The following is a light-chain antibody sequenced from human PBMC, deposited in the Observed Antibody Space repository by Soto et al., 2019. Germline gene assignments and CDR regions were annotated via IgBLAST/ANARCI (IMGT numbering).Light chain of an antibody. J-gene: IGKJ5*01. CDR2: KAS. Sequence: DIQMTQSPSTLSASVGDRVTITCRASQSISSWLAWYQQKPGKAPNLLIYKASSLESGVPPRFSGSGSGTEFTLTISSLQPDDFATYYCQQYNSYPTFGQGTRLEIK. CDR3: QQYNSYPT. V-gene: IGKV1-5*03. CDR1: QSISSW.